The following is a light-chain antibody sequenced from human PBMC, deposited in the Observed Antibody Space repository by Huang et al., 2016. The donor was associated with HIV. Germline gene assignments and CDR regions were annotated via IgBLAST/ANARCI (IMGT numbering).Light chain of an antibody. J-gene: IGKJ3*01. V-gene: IGKV3-15*01. CDR3: QQYNDWPIT. CDR1: QSVSGN. CDR2: GAS. Sequence: EIVMTQSPATLPVSPVERATLSCRASQSVSGNLAWYQQKPGQAPRLLIYGASTRATGIPAKFRGSGSGTEFTLTITSLQSEDFAIYYCQQYNDWPITFGPGTKVDMK.